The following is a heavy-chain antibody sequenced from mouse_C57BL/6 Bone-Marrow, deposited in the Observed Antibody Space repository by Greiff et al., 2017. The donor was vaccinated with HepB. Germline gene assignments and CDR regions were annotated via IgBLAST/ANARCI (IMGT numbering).Heavy chain of an antibody. V-gene: IGHV3-6*01. D-gene: IGHD2-1*01. J-gene: IGHJ1*03. CDR2: ISYDGSN. CDR1: GYSITSGYY. CDR3: ARDRVYGNFDWYFDV. Sequence: EVQLQQSGPGLVKPSQSLSLTCSVTGYSITSGYYWNWIRQFPGNKLEWMGYISYDGSNNYNPSLKNRISITRDTSKNQFFLKLNSVTTEDTATYYCARDRVYGNFDWYFDVWGTGTTVTVSS.